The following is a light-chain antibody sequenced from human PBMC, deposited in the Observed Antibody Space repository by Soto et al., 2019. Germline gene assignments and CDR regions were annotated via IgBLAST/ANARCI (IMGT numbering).Light chain of an antibody. Sequence: QSVLTQPPSVSAAPGQKVTISCSGSSSNIGNNYVSWYQQLPGTAPKLLIYDNNKRPSGIPDRFSGSKSGTSATLGITGLPTGDEADYYCGTWDSSLSAPVVFGGGTKVTVL. J-gene: IGLJ2*01. CDR3: GTWDSSLSAPVV. V-gene: IGLV1-51*01. CDR1: SSNIGNNY. CDR2: DNN.